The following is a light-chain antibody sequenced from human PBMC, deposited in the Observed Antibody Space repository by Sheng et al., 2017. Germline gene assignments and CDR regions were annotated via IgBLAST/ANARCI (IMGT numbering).Light chain of an antibody. CDR3: QQYVTSRYN. CDR2: GVS. CDR1: QSVYNNY. J-gene: IGKJ2*01. Sequence: EIVLTQSPGTLSLSPGERATLSCRASQSVYNNYLAWYQQKPGQAPRLLIYGVSSRATGIPDRFSGSGSGTDFTLTISRLEPEDFAVYYCQQYVTSRYNFGQGTKLEIK. V-gene: IGKV3-20*01.